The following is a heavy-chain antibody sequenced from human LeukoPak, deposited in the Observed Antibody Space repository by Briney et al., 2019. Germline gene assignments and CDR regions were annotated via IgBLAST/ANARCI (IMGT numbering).Heavy chain of an antibody. J-gene: IGHJ6*02. V-gene: IGHV1-69*13. Sequence: GASVNVSCKASGGTFSSYAISWVRQAPGQGLEWMGGIIPIFGTANYAQKFQGRVTITADESTSTAYMELSSLRSEDTAVYYCARGQDYDFWSGEVYGMDVWGQGTTVTVSS. CDR2: IIPIFGTA. CDR1: GGTFSSYA. D-gene: IGHD3-3*01. CDR3: ARGQDYDFWSGEVYGMDV.